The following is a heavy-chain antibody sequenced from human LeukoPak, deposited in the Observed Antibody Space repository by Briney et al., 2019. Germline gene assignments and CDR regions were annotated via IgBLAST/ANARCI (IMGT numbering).Heavy chain of an antibody. CDR1: GYTFTSYA. D-gene: IGHD3-22*01. J-gene: IGHJ4*02. CDR3: ARGGYYDSSGQADY. CDR2: ISAYNGNT. V-gene: IGHV1-18*01. Sequence: ASAKVSCKASGYTFTSYAMNWVRQAPGQGLEWMGWISAYNGNTNYAQKLQGRVTMTTDTSTSTAYMELRSLRSDDTAVYYCARGGYYDSSGQADYWGQGTLVTVSS.